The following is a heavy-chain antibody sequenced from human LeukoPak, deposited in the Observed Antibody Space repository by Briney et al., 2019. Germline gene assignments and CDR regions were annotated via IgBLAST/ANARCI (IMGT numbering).Heavy chain of an antibody. D-gene: IGHD3-3*01. J-gene: IGHJ4*02. CDR2: ISPNSGDT. Sequence: ASVKVSCKASGYTFNNYYMHWVRQAPGQGLEWMGWISPNSGDTNYAQKFQGRVTMTRDTSISTAYMELSRLRSDDTAVYYCARGSLYDFWSGYAGGYYFDYWGQGTLVTVSS. V-gene: IGHV1-2*02. CDR3: ARGSLYDFWSGYAGGYYFDY. CDR1: GYTFNNYY.